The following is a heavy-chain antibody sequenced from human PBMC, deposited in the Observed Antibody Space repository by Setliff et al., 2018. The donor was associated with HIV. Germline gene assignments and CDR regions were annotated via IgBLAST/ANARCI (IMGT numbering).Heavy chain of an antibody. CDR1: GVTISDHE. D-gene: IGHD3-10*01. J-gene: IGHJ4*02. CDR3: ARGPLRFGALFPDY. Sequence: LRLSCVASGVTISDHEMGWVRQAPGKGLEWVGRSRKKDNSYITGYAGSVKGRFTISRDNGKDTLYLEMTNLSGEDTGVYYCARGPLRFGALFPDYWGQGTLVTVSS. V-gene: IGHV3-72*01. CDR2: SRKKDNSYIT.